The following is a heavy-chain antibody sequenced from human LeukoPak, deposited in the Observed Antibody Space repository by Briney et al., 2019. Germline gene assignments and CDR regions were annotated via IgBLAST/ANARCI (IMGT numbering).Heavy chain of an antibody. CDR3: ARLMPRNFDY. CDR2: IYHSGST. V-gene: IGHV4-38-2*01. J-gene: IGHJ4*02. D-gene: IGHD2-8*01. Sequence: SETLSHTCAVSGYSISSGYYWGWIRQPPGKGLEWIGSIYHSGSTYYNPSLKSRVTISVDTSKNQFSLKLSSVTAADTAVYYCARLMPRNFDYRGQGTLVTVSS. CDR1: GYSISSGYY.